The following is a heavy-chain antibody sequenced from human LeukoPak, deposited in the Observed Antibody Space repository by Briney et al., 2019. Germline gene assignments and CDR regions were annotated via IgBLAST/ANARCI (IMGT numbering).Heavy chain of an antibody. CDR3: ATGGPGNYDYVGGSYVPWY. D-gene: IGHD3-16*01. V-gene: IGHV1-24*01. Sequence: EASVKVSCKVSGYTLTELSMHWVRQDPGKGLEWMGGFDPEDGETIYAQKFQGRVTMTEDTSTDTAYMELSSLRSEDTAVYYCATGGPGNYDYVGGSYVPWYWGQGTLVTVSS. CDR1: GYTLTELS. CDR2: FDPEDGET. J-gene: IGHJ4*02.